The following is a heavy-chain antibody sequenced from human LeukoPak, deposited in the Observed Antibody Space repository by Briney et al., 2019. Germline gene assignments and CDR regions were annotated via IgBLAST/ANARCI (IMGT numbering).Heavy chain of an antibody. CDR1: GFTLSTHW. J-gene: IGHJ4*02. Sequence: GGTLRLSCAASGFTLSTHWMHWVRQAPGKGLVWVSRINGDGTTTSYADSVKGRFTISRDNAKSTLYLEMDGQRAEDTAIYYGARRWYTGTYYYFVLWGGRGLVAVSS. CDR3: ARRWYTGTYYYFVL. D-gene: IGHD1-26*01. CDR2: INGDGTTT. V-gene: IGHV3-74*01.